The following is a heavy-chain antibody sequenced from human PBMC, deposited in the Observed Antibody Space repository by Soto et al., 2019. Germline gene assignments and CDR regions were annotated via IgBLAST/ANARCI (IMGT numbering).Heavy chain of an antibody. V-gene: IGHV4-38-2*02. Sequence: KPSETLSLTCSVSSSSITSAFYWGWIRQAPGKGLEWIGSSHHGGGSYYNPSLKSRVSISVDAPKNQMSLKVNSVTVGDTAVYYCSRWFGTTSYGMDVWGRGTTVTVSS. CDR1: SSSITSAFY. D-gene: IGHD3-10*01. J-gene: IGHJ6*02. CDR2: SHHGGGS. CDR3: SRWFGTTSYGMDV.